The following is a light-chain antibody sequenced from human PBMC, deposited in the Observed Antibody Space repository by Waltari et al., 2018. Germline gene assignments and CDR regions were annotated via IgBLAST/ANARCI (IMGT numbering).Light chain of an antibody. CDR2: STS. J-gene: IGLJ3*02. Sequence: QTVVTQEPSLTVSPGGTVTLTCASSTGAVTSDYYPNWFQQKPGQAPRERIHSTSVRYACTPTRFSGSLLGDKAALTLSGVQPEDEADYYCLLYYGDPWVFGGGTKVTV. CDR3: LLYYGDPWV. V-gene: IGLV7-43*01. CDR1: TGAVTSDYY.